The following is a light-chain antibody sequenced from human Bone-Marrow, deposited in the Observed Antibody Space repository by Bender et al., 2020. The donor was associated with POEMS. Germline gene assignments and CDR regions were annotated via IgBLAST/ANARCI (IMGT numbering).Light chain of an antibody. CDR1: KLGDEN. V-gene: IGLV3-1*01. Sequence: SYELTQPPSVSVSPGQTASITCSGDKLGDENACWYQQRPGQSPVLVIYEVSKRPSGIPERFSGSNSGNTASLTVSGLQAEDEADYYCSSYAGSSNFVFGTGTKVTVL. J-gene: IGLJ1*01. CDR3: SSYAGSSNFV. CDR2: EVS.